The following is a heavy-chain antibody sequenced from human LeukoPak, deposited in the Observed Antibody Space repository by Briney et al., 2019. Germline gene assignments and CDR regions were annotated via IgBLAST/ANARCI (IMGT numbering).Heavy chain of an antibody. V-gene: IGHV3-7*01. CDR3: TRVDGP. D-gene: IGHD3-9*01. J-gene: IGHJ5*02. Sequence: EGSLRLSCTASEFTLSNYWMAWVRQAPGEGLEWVASITQDGDDKYYVDSVKSRFTISRDDAKNLVYLQMNRLRADDTALYYCTRVDGPWGQGVLVTVSS. CDR1: EFTLSNYW. CDR2: ITQDGDDK.